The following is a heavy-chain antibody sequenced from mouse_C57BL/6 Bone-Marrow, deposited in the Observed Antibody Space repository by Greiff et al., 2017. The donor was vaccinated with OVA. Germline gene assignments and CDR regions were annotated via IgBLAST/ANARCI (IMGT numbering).Heavy chain of an antibody. CDR3: AKLGQNYAMDY. V-gene: IGHV1-82*01. CDR2: IYPGDGDT. J-gene: IGHJ4*01. CDR1: GYAFSSSW. Sequence: VMLVESGPELVKPGASVKISCKASGYAFSSSWMNWVKQRPGKGLEWIGRIYPGDGDTNYNGKFKGKATLTADKSSSTAYMQLSRLTSEDSAVYFCAKLGQNYAMDYWGQGTSVTVSS. D-gene: IGHD4-1*01.